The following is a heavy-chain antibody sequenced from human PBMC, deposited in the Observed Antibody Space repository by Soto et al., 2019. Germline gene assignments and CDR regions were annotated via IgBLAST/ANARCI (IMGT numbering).Heavy chain of an antibody. V-gene: IGHV3-23*01. CDR2: ISGSGGST. Sequence: PGGNPKISSAASGFTFSSYAMSWVRQAPGKGLEWVSAISGSGGSTYYADSVKGRFTISRDNSKNTLYLQMNSLRAEDTAVYYCAKDLYQLFPLDRDLMDFRGQRSTVIVSS. D-gene: IGHD2-8*01. CDR1: GFTFSSYA. J-gene: IGHJ6*02. CDR3: AKDLYQLFPLDRDLMDF.